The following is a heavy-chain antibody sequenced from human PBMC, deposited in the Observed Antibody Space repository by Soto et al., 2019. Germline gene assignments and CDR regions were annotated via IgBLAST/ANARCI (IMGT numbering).Heavy chain of an antibody. Sequence: ESGGGVVQPGRSLRLSCAASGFTFSSYGMHWVRQAPGKGLEWVAVIWYDGSNKYYADSVKGRFTISRDNSKNTLYLQMNSLRAEDTAVYYCARADGYNSAVDYWGQGTLVTVSS. CDR1: GFTFSSYG. CDR3: ARADGYNSAVDY. V-gene: IGHV3-33*01. J-gene: IGHJ4*02. D-gene: IGHD5-12*01. CDR2: IWYDGSNK.